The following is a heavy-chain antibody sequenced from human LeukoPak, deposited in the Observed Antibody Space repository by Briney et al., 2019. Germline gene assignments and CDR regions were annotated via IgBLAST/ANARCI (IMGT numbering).Heavy chain of an antibody. CDR3: ARQGELAIDY. CDR1: GGSFNTYY. Sequence: PSETLSLTCTVSGGSFNTYYWSWIRQSPGKGLEWIGHLYFSGATTYNPALQSRVSISVDTSKNQFSLKMTSVTAADTAVYYCARQGELAIDYWGQGTLVTVSS. V-gene: IGHV4-59*01. CDR2: LYFSGAT. D-gene: IGHD1-26*01. J-gene: IGHJ4*02.